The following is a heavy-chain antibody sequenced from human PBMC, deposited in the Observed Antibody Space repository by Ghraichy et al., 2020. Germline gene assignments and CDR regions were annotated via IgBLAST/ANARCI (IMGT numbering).Heavy chain of an antibody. Sequence: GSLRLSCAASGFTFSSHAMSWVRQAPGKGLEWVSAVSSGGGTTYYADSVKGRFTIFRDKSKNTLYLQINGLRVEDTAVYYCAKGGFDLLTAYYDYWGQGSLVTVSS. CDR3: AKGGFDLLTAYYDY. CDR2: VSSGGGTT. CDR1: GFTFSSHA. V-gene: IGHV3-23*01. D-gene: IGHD3-9*01. J-gene: IGHJ4*02.